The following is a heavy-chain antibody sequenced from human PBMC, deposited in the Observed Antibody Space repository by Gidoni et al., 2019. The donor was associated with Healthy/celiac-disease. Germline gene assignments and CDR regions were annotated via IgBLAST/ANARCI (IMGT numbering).Heavy chain of an antibody. CDR1: GGTVSTYA. CDR2: IIPSFRTS. D-gene: IGHD3-3*01. Sequence: QVQLVQSGAEGKKPGSAVKVSCRASGGTVSTYATTWVQQAPGQGLGCMGGIIPSFRTSTNGQKVHGRVTITADESTCTAYMELSSLRSEDTAVYYCAGRITIFGVVNIIRWGWFDHWGQGTLVTVSS. V-gene: IGHV1-69*01. CDR3: AGRITIFGVVNIIRWGWFDH. J-gene: IGHJ5*02.